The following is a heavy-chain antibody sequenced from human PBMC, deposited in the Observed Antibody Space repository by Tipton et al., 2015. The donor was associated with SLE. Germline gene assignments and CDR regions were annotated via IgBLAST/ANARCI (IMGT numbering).Heavy chain of an antibody. D-gene: IGHD3-10*01. CDR1: GGSISSYY. V-gene: IGHV4-59*01. CDR3: ARDHLPGGYYYYMDV. CDR2: VDYSGSP. Sequence: TLSLTCSVSGGSISSYYWSWIRQPPGKGLEWIGYVDYSGSPNYNPSLNGRVTISVDTSKNQFSLKLSSVTAADTAVYYCARDHLPGGYYYYMDVWGKGTTVTVSS. J-gene: IGHJ6*03.